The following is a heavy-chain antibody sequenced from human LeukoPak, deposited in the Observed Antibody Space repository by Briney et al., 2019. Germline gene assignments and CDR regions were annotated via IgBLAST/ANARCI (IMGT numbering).Heavy chain of an antibody. CDR1: GGSISSYY. D-gene: IGHD6-13*01. CDR2: INHSGST. J-gene: IGHJ4*02. CDR3: ARGEPYSSSWYAY. V-gene: IGHV4-34*01. Sequence: NRSETLSLTCTVSGGSISSYYWSWIRQPPGKGLEWIGEINHSGSTNYNPSLKSRVTISVDTSKNQFSLKLSSVTAADTAVYYCARGEPYSSSWYAYWGQGTPVTVSS.